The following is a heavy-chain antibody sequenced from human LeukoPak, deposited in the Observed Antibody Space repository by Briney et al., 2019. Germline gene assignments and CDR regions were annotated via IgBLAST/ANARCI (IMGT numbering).Heavy chain of an antibody. CDR1: GGSISSYY. J-gene: IGHJ3*02. CDR3: ARAWYCSSTSCRRDAFDI. Sequence: PSETLSFTCTVSGGSISSYYWSWIRQPPGKGLEWIGYIYYSGSTNYNPSLKSRVTISVDTSKNQFSLKLSSVTAADTAVYYCARAWYCSSTSCRRDAFDIWGQGTMVTVSS. CDR2: IYYSGST. D-gene: IGHD2-2*01. V-gene: IGHV4-59*01.